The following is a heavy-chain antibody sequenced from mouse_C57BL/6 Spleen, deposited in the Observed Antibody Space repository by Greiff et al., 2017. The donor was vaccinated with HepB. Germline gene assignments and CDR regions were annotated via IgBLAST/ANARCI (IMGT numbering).Heavy chain of an antibody. J-gene: IGHJ2*01. CDR2: IYPGDGDT. V-gene: IGHV1-82*01. CDR3: AREGED. CDR1: GYAFSSSW. Sequence: QVQLKESGPELVKPGASVKISCKASGYAFSSSWMNWVKQRPGKGLEWIGRIYPGDGDTNYNGKFKGKATLTAVKSSSTAYMQLSSLTSEDSAVYFCAREGEDWGQGTTLTVSS.